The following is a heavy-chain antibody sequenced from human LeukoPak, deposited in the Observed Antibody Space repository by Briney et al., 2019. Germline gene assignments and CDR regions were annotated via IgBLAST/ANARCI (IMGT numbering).Heavy chain of an antibody. CDR3: AKAGGLELRPVPLAYYYMDV. CDR2: IRYDGSNK. V-gene: IGHV3-30*02. Sequence: PGGSLRLSCAASGFTFSSYGMHWVRQAPGKGLERVAFIRYDGSNKYYADSVKGRFTISRDNSKNTLYLQMNSLRAEDTAVYYCAKAGGLELRPVPLAYYYMDVWGKGTTATVSS. CDR1: GFTFSSYG. D-gene: IGHD1-7*01. J-gene: IGHJ6*03.